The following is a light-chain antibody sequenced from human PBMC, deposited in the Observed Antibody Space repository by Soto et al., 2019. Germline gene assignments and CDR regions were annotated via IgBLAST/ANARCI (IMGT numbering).Light chain of an antibody. V-gene: IGLV1-44*01. CDR3: AAWDDSLNGPV. J-gene: IGLJ2*01. CDR1: SSNIGSNT. Sequence: QPVLTQPPSASGTPGQRVTISCSGSSSNIGSNTVNWYQQLPGTAPKLLMYSNNQRPSGVPDRISGSKSGTSASLAISGLQSEDEADYYCAAWDDSLNGPVFGGGTKVTVL. CDR2: SNN.